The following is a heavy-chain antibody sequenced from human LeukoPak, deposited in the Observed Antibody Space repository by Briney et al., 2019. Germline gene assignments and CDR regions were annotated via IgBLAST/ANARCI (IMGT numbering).Heavy chain of an antibody. V-gene: IGHV3-21*01. CDR1: GFTFSSYS. D-gene: IGHD1-14*01. J-gene: IGHJ4*02. Sequence: PGGSLRLSCAASGFTFSSYSMNWVRQAPGKGLEWVSSISSSSSYIYYADSVKGRFTISRDNAKNSLYLQMNSLRAEDTAVYYCARDGDQMYEVYDYWGQGTLGTVSS. CDR2: ISSSSSYI. CDR3: ARDGDQMYEVYDY.